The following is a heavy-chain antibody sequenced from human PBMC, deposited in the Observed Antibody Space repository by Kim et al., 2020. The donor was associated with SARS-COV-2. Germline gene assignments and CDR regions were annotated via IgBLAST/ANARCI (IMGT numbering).Heavy chain of an antibody. CDR1: GFTFSSYA. CDR2: ISYDGSNK. J-gene: IGHJ4*02. Sequence: GGSLRLSCAASGFTFSSYAMHWVRQAPGKGLEWVAVISYDGSNKYYADSVKGRFTISRDNSKNTLYLQMNSLRAEDTAVYYCARKGSGSYLGHFDYWGQGTLVTVSS. D-gene: IGHD1-26*01. CDR3: ARKGSGSYLGHFDY. V-gene: IGHV3-30*04.